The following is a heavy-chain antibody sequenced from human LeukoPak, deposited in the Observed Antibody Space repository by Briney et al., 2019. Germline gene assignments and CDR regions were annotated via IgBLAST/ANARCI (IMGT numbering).Heavy chain of an antibody. J-gene: IGHJ4*02. D-gene: IGHD4-23*01. V-gene: IGHV3-33*08. CDR2: IWYDGSKQ. CDR3: ARDRYGANSPFDY. Sequence: GGSLRLSCAASGFTFSSYWMSWVRQAPGKGLEWVAVIWYDGSKQYCADSVKGRFTISRDNSKNTLYLQMNSLRAEDTAVYYCARDRYGANSPFDYWGQGTLVTVSS. CDR1: GFTFSSYW.